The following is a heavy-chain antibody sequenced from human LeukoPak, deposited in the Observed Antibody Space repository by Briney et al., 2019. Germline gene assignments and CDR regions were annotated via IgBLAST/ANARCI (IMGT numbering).Heavy chain of an antibody. V-gene: IGHV3-7*01. CDR1: GFTFSSYW. D-gene: IGHD2-2*02. CDR2: IKQDGSEK. Sequence: GGSLRLSCAASGFTFSSYWMSWVRQAPGKGLEGVANIKQDGSEKYYVDSVKGRFTISRDNAKNSLYLQMNSLRAEDTAVYYCARSAAIRNKNYYYYYGMDVWGQGTTVTVSS. J-gene: IGHJ6*02. CDR3: ARSAAIRNKNYYYYYGMDV.